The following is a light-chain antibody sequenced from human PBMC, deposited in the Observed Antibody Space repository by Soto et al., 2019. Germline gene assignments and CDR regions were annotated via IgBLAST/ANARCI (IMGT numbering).Light chain of an antibody. CDR2: GAS. V-gene: IGKV3-20*01. Sequence: EIVLTQSPGTLSLSPGARATLSCRASQSVSSSNLAWYQQKPGQAPRLLIYGASSRASGIPDRFSGSGSGTEFTLTISRLEPEDFAVYYCQQYGVSQRPFGGGTKVEIK. CDR1: QSVSSSN. CDR3: QQYGVSQRP. J-gene: IGKJ4*01.